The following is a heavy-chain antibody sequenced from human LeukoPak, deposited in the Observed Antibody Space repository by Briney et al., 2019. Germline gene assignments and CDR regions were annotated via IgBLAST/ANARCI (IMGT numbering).Heavy chain of an antibody. CDR2: INPNSGGT. D-gene: IGHD3-10*01. Sequence: GASVKVSCKASGYTFTGYYMHWVRQAPGQGLEWMGWINPNSGGTNYAQKFQGRVTMTRDTSISTAYMELSRLTSDDTAVYYCARDHSMVRGVFGYWGQGTLVTVSS. V-gene: IGHV1-2*02. J-gene: IGHJ4*02. CDR3: ARDHSMVRGVFGY. CDR1: GYTFTGYY.